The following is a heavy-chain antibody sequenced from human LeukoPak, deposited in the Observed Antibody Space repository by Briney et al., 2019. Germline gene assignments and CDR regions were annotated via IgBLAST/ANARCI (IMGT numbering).Heavy chain of an antibody. CDR3: ARTARDIVVVVAATHFDY. CDR1: GFTFSSYW. J-gene: IGHJ4*02. D-gene: IGHD2-15*01. Sequence: GGSLRLSCAASGFTFSSYWMSWVRQAPGKGLEWVANIKQDGSEKYYVDSVKGRFTISRDNAKNSLYLRMNSLRAEDTAVYYCARTARDIVVVVAATHFDYWGQGTLVTVSS. V-gene: IGHV3-7*01. CDR2: IKQDGSEK.